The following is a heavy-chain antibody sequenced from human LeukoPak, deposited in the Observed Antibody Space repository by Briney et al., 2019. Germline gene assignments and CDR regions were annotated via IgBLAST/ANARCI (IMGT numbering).Heavy chain of an antibody. CDR3: ARVGLAAISYFDY. CDR1: GGSVSSGSYY. J-gene: IGHJ4*02. CDR2: IYYSGST. D-gene: IGHD2-15*01. V-gene: IGHV4-61*03. Sequence: SETLSLTCTVSGGSVSSGSYYWSWIRQPPGKGLEWIGYIYYSGSTNYNPSLKSRVTMSVDTSKNLFSLKLNSVTAADTAVYYCARVGLAAISYFDYWGQGTLVPVSS.